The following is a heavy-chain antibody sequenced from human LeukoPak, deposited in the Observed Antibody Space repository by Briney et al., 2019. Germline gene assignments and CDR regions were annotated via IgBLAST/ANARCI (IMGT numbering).Heavy chain of an antibody. CDR1: GFTFSSYW. J-gene: IGHJ4*02. V-gene: IGHV3-74*01. Sequence: GGSLRLSCAASGFTFSSYWLHWVRQAPGKGLVWVSRINTDGSSTSYADSVKGRFTISRDNAKNTLYLQMNSLRAEDTAVYYCARTVPGYFFEYWGQGTLVTVSS. D-gene: IGHD3-9*01. CDR2: INTDGSST. CDR3: ARTVPGYFFEY.